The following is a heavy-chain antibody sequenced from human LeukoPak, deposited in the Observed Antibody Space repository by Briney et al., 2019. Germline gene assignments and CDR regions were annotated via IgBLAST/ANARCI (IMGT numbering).Heavy chain of an antibody. J-gene: IGHJ4*02. CDR2: IKQDGSEK. V-gene: IGHV3-7*03. CDR3: AREEGYSYGQTGYFDY. CDR1: GFTFSSYW. Sequence: GGSLRLSCAASGFTFSSYWMSWVRQAPGKGLEWVANIKQDGSEKYYVDSVKGRFTISRDNAKNSLYLQMNSLGAEDTAVYYCAREEGYSYGQTGYFDYWGQGTLVTVSS. D-gene: IGHD5-18*01.